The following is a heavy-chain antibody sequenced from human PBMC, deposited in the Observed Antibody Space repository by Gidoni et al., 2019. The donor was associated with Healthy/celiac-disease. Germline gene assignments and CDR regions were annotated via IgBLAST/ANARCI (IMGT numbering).Heavy chain of an antibody. Sequence: QLQPVLSGAEVKKPGASVKVSCKASGYTCTGYYMHWVRQAPGQGLEWMGWINPNSGGTNYAQKFQGWVTMTRDTSISTAYMELSRLRSDDTAVYYCARASGSSLYYYGMDVWGQGTTVTVSS. V-gene: IGHV1-2*04. CDR2: INPNSGGT. CDR1: GYTCTGYY. CDR3: ARASGSSLYYYGMDV. D-gene: IGHD3-10*01. J-gene: IGHJ6*02.